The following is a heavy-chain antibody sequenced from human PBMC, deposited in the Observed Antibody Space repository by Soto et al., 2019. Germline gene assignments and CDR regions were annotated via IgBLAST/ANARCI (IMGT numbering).Heavy chain of an antibody. J-gene: IGHJ4*02. CDR1: GFTVSSNY. CDR2: ISWNSGSI. V-gene: IGHV3-9*01. Sequence: EVQLVETGGGLIQPGGSLRLSCAASGFTVSSNYMSWVRQAPGKGLEWVSGISWNSGSIGYADSVKGRFTISRDNAKNSLYLQMNSLRAEDTALYYCAKDFSYYYDSSVPDYWGQGTLVTVSS. CDR3: AKDFSYYYDSSVPDY. D-gene: IGHD3-22*01.